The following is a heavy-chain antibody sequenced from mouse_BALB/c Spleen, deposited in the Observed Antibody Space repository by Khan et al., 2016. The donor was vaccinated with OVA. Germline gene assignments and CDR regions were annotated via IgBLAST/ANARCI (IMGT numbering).Heavy chain of an antibody. D-gene: IGHD1-1*01. CDR3: ARVYGGDFDY. Sequence: EVKLLESGPGLVKPSQSLSLTCTVTGYSITSDYARNWLRQFPGNKLEWMVYISYSGNTKYNPSLKSRISITRDTSKNHFFLLLNSVTIEDTATYYCARVYGGDFDYWGQGTTLTVSS. CDR1: GYSITSDYA. V-gene: IGHV3-2*02. J-gene: IGHJ2*01. CDR2: ISYSGNT.